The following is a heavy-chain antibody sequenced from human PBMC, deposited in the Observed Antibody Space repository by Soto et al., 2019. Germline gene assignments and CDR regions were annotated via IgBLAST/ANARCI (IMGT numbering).Heavy chain of an antibody. CDR1: GGSISSGDYY. D-gene: IGHD6-13*01. V-gene: IGHV4-61*08. CDR3: ARFISIAAAGTDWFDP. Sequence: SETLSLTCTVSGGSISSGDYYWSWIRQPPGKGLEWIGYIYYSGSTNYNPSLKSRVTISVDTSKNQFSLKLSSVTAADTAVYYCARFISIAAAGTDWFDPWGQGTLVTSPQ. CDR2: IYYSGST. J-gene: IGHJ5*02.